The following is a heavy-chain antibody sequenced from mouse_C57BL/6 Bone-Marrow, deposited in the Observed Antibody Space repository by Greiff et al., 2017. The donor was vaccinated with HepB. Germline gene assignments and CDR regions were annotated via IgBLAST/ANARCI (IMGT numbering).Heavy chain of an antibody. V-gene: IGHV5-4*01. CDR2: ISDGGSYT. D-gene: IGHD1-1*01. CDR1: GFTFSSYA. Sequence: EVHLVESGGGLVKPGGSLKLSCAASGFTFSSYAMSWVRQTPEKRLEWVATISDGGSYTYYPDNVKGRFTISRDNAKNNLYLQMSHLKSEDTAMYYCARDRYYYGSSYVWFAYWGQGTLVTVSA. CDR3: ARDRYYYGSSYVWFAY. J-gene: IGHJ3*01.